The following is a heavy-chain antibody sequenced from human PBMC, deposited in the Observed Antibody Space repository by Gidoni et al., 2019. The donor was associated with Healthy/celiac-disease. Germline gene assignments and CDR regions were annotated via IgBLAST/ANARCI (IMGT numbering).Heavy chain of an antibody. J-gene: IGHJ4*02. V-gene: IGHV4-34*01. CDR2: INHSGST. D-gene: IGHD4-4*01. Sequence: QVQLQQWGAGLSKPSETLSLTCAVYGGSFSGYYWSWIRQPPGKGLEWIGEINHSGSTNYNPSLKSRVTISVDTSKNQFSLKLSSVTAADTAVYYCASPWGSYDYTGYWGQGTLVTVSS. CDR1: GGSFSGYY. CDR3: ASPWGSYDYTGY.